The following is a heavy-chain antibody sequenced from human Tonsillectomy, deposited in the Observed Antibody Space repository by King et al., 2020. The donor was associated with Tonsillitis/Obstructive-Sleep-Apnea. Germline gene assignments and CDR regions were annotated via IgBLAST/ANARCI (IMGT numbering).Heavy chain of an antibody. D-gene: IGHD2-2*01. CDR2: INHSGST. CDR1: GGSFSGYY. V-gene: IGHV4-34*01. Sequence: VQLQQWGAGLLKPSETLSLTCAVYGGSFSGYYWSWIRQPPGKGLEWIGEINHSGSTNYNPSLKSRVIISVDTSKNQFSLKLSSVTAADTAVYYCAVYCSSTSCGYFDYWGQGTLVTVSS. J-gene: IGHJ4*02. CDR3: AVYCSSTSCGYFDY.